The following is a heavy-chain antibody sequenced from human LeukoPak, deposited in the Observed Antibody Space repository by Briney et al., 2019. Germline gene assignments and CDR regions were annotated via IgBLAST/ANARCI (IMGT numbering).Heavy chain of an antibody. CDR1: GGSISSYY. CDR2: IYTSGGT. D-gene: IGHD6-13*01. J-gene: IGHJ4*02. CDR3: ARLYGQAAADY. V-gene: IGHV4-4*09. Sequence: SETLSLTCTVSGGSISSYYWSWIRQPPGKGLEWIGYIYTSGGTNYNPSLKSRVTISVDTSKNQFSLKLSSVTAADTAVYYCARLYGQAAADYWGQGTLVTVSS.